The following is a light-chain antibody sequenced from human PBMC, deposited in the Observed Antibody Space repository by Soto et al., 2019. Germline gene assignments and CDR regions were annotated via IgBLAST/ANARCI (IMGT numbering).Light chain of an antibody. CDR3: RLYYSGGKQAV. CDR1: TGAVTSGYY. Sequence: QAVVTQEPSLTVSPGGTVTLTCASNTGAVTSGYYPNWLQQKPGQPPRALIYNTDNKHSWTPARFSGSLLGDKAALTLSSVQPDDEAEYDGRLYYSGGKQAVLGGGRKVTGL. CDR2: NTD. J-gene: IGLJ2*01. V-gene: IGLV7-43*01.